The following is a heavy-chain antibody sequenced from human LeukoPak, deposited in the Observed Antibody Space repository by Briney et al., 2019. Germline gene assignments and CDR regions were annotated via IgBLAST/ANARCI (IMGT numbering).Heavy chain of an antibody. Sequence: PGGSLRLSCAASGFTFSSYGMHWVRQAPGKGLEWVAFIRHDGSNKYYADSVKGRFTISRDNSKNTLYLQMNSLRAEDTAVYYCAKDATYYYDSSGYYHPFDYWGQGTLVTVSS. CDR3: AKDATYYYDSSGYYHPFDY. CDR2: IRHDGSNK. CDR1: GFTFSSYG. V-gene: IGHV3-30*02. J-gene: IGHJ4*02. D-gene: IGHD3-22*01.